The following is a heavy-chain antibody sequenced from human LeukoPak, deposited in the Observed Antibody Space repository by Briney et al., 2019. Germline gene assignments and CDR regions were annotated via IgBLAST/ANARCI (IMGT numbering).Heavy chain of an antibody. CDR2: INHSGST. D-gene: IGHD6-13*01. CDR1: GGSFSGYY. J-gene: IGHJ6*03. CDR3: ARGSPSSSWPYYYYYMDV. Sequence: SETLSLTCAVYGGSFSGYYWSWIRQPPGKGLEWIGEINHSGSTNYNPSLKSRVTISVDTSKNQFSLKLSSVTAADTAVYYCARGSPSSSWPYYYYYMDVWGKGTTVTVSS. V-gene: IGHV4-34*01.